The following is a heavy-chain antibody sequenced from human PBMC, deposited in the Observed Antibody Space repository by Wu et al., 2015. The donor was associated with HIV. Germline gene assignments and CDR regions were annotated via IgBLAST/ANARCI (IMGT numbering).Heavy chain of an antibody. CDR1: GGTFSSYA. CDR3: ARDGGHIVATIQHYYYYYGMDV. J-gene: IGHJ6*02. CDR2: IIPIFGTA. D-gene: IGHD5-12*01. Sequence: QVQLVQSGAEVKKPGSSVKVSCKASGGTFSSYAISWVRQAPGQGLEWMGGIIPIFGTANYAQKFQGRVTITTDESTSTAYMELSSLRSEDTAVYYCARDGGHIVATIQHYYYYYGMDVWGQGTTVTVSS. V-gene: IGHV1-69*05.